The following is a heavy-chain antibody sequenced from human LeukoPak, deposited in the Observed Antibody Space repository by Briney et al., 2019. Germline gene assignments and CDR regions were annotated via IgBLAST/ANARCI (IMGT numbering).Heavy chain of an antibody. CDR2: ISGSGGST. V-gene: IGHV3-23*01. CDR1: GFTFSSYA. J-gene: IGHJ4*02. D-gene: IGHD5-18*01. Sequence: GGSLRLSCAASGFTFSSYAMSWVRQAPGKGLEWVSAISGSGGSTYYADSVKGRLTISRDNSKNTLYLQMNSLRAEDTAVYYCAKDQSNIQLWLLFDYWGQGTLVTVSS. CDR3: AKDQSNIQLWLLFDY.